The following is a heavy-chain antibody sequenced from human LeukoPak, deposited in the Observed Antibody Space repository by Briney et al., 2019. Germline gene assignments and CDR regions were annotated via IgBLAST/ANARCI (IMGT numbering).Heavy chain of an antibody. Sequence: ASVKVSCKASGGTFSSYAISWVRQAPGQGLEWMGRIIPILGIANYAQKFQGRVTITADKSTSTAYMELSSLRSEDTAVYYCARDDRAAAGKNWFDPWGQGTLVTVSS. J-gene: IGHJ5*02. V-gene: IGHV1-69*04. CDR3: ARDDRAAAGKNWFDP. D-gene: IGHD6-13*01. CDR2: IIPILGIA. CDR1: GGTFSSYA.